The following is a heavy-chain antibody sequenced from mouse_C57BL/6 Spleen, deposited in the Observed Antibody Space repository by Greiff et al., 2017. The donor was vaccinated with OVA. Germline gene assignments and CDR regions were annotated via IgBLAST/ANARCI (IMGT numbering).Heavy chain of an antibody. V-gene: IGHV1-15*01. CDR1: GYTFTDYE. CDR3: TTLGPDY. CDR2: IDPETGGT. D-gene: IGHD4-1*01. J-gene: IGHJ2*01. Sequence: QVQLQQSGAELVRPGASVTLSCKASGYTFTDYEMHWVKQTPVHGLEWIGAIDPETGGTAYNQKFKGKAILTADKSSSTAYMELRSLTSEDYAVDYCTTLGPDYWGQGTTLTVSS.